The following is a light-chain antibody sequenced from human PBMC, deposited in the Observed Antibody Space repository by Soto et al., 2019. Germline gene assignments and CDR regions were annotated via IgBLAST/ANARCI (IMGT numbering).Light chain of an antibody. J-gene: IGLJ1*01. CDR3: SSYAGSNTHV. Sequence: QSVLTQPPSASGSPGQSVTISCTGTSSDVGSYNYVSWYQQHPGKAPKLMIYEVSKQPSGVPDRFSGSKSGNTASLTVSGLQAEDEADYYCSSYAGSNTHVFGTGTKVTVL. CDR1: SSDVGSYNY. CDR2: EVS. V-gene: IGLV2-8*01.